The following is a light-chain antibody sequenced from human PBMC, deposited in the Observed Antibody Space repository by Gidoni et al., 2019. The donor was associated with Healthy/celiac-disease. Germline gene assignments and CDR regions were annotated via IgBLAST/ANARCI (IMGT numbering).Light chain of an antibody. J-gene: IGKJ4*01. CDR3: QQYYSYPLT. CDR1: QGISSY. V-gene: IGKV1-8*01. CDR2: AAS. Sequence: AIRITQSPSSLSASTGDRVTITCRASQGISSYLAWYQQKPGKAPKPLIDAASTLQSGVPSRFSGSVSGTDFTLTIICLQSEDFATYYCQQYYSYPLTFGGGTKVEIK.